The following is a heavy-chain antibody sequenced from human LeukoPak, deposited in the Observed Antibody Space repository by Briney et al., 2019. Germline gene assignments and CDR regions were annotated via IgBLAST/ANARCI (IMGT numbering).Heavy chain of an antibody. Sequence: GESLKISCKGSGYNFASYWIGWVRQMPGKGLEWMGIIYPRDSDTRYSPSFQGQVTISADMSISTAYLQWSSLRASDTAMYYCARWHPSWDFPYWGQGTLVTVSS. J-gene: IGHJ4*02. CDR2: IYPRDSDT. CDR3: ARWHPSWDFPY. D-gene: IGHD3-3*01. V-gene: IGHV5-51*01. CDR1: GYNFASYW.